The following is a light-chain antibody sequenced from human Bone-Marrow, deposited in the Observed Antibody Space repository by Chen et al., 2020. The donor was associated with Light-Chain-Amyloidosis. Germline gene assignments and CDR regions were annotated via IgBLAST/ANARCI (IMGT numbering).Light chain of an antibody. CDR1: ELPTKY. V-gene: IGLV3-25*03. Sequence: SYELTQPPSESVSPGQTARITFSGDELPTKYAYWYQQKPGQAPVLVIHRDTERPSGISERFSGSSSGTTATLTISGVQAEDEADYHCQSADSSGTYEVIFGGGTKLTVL. CDR3: QSADSSGTYEVI. J-gene: IGLJ2*01. CDR2: RDT.